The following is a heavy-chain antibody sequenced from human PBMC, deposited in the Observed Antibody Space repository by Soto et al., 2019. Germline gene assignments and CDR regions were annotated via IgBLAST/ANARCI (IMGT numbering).Heavy chain of an antibody. Sequence: PGESLKISCKGSGYNFGGYWIGWGRQLLGKSLEWIGIKYPHDSDTRYSPSVEGQVTISAERSISTAYLQGRNLKPTDNAGYYCAQGGIIGSRHDYWGQGTRVTVSS. CDR3: AQGGIIGSRHDY. V-gene: IGHV5-51*01. D-gene: IGHD6-19*01. CDR2: KYPHDSDT. CDR1: GYNFGGYW. J-gene: IGHJ4*02.